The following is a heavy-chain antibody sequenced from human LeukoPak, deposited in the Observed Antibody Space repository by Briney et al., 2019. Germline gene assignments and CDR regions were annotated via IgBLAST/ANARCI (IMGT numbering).Heavy chain of an antibody. Sequence: GGSLRLSCAASGFTFSSYAMSWVRQAPGKGLEWVSAISGSGGSTYYADSVKGRFTISRDNSKNTLYLQMNSLRAKDTAVYYCASHRGGSYTSIDYWGQGTLVTVSS. V-gene: IGHV3-23*01. J-gene: IGHJ4*02. CDR2: ISGSGGST. CDR1: GFTFSSYA. D-gene: IGHD3-16*01. CDR3: ASHRGGSYTSIDY.